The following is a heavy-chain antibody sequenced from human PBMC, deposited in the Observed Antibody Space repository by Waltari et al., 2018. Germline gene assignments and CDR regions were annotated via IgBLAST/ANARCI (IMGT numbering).Heavy chain of an antibody. V-gene: IGHV1-24*01. D-gene: IGHD2-15*01. CDR3: ARDGVVAAPGWFDP. CDR2: FDPEDGET. CDR1: GYTLTELS. J-gene: IGHJ5*02. Sequence: QVQLVQSGAEVKKPGASVKVSCKVSGYTLTELSMHWVRQAPGKGLEWMGGFDPEDGETIYAQKFQGRVTITADESTSTAYMELSSLRSEDTAVYYCARDGVVAAPGWFDPWGQGTLVTVSS.